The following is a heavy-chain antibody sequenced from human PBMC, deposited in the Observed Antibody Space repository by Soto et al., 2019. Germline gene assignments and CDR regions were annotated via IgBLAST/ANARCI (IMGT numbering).Heavy chain of an antibody. V-gene: IGHV4-4*02. Sequence: QVQLQESGPGLVKPSGTLSLTCAVSGGSISSSNWWSWVRQPPGKGLEWIGEIYNSGSTHFNPSLKSRVRMSVDKSNDQFSLKLSSVTAADTAVYYCARVPQVGRSSGIDYWGQGTLVTVSS. CDR3: ARVPQVGRSSGIDY. CDR2: IYNSGST. D-gene: IGHD3-22*01. CDR1: GGSISSSNW. J-gene: IGHJ4*02.